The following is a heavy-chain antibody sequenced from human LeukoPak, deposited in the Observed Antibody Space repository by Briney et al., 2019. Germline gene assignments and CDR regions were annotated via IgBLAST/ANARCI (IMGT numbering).Heavy chain of an antibody. V-gene: IGHV3-21*01. CDR2: ISSRSSYI. D-gene: IGHD3-3*01. CDR3: AIGVNYFDY. CDR1: RFTFSSYS. J-gene: IGHJ4*02. Sequence: PGGSLRLSCAASRFTFSSYSMNWVRQAPGKGLEWVSSISSRSSYIFYADSVKGRFTISRDNAKKSLYLQMNSLRAEDTAVYYCAIGVNYFDYWGQGTLVTVSS.